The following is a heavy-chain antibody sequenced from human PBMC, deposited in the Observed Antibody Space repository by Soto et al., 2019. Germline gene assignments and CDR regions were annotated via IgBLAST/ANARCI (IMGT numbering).Heavy chain of an antibody. J-gene: IGHJ6*03. D-gene: IGHD2-15*01. CDR3: ARHGGYCSGGSCLGYYYYYMDV. V-gene: IGHV4-39*01. Sequence: SETLSLTCTVSGGSISSSSYYWGWIRQPPGKGLEWIGSIYYSGSTYYNPSLKSRVTISVDTSKNQFSLKLSSVTAADTAVYYCARHGGYCSGGSCLGYYYYYMDVWGKGTTVTVSS. CDR1: GGSISSSSYY. CDR2: IYYSGST.